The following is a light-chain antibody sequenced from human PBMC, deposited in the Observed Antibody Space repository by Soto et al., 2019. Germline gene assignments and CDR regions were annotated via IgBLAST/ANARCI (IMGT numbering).Light chain of an antibody. J-gene: IGLJ2*01. CDR1: DSDVGGYNY. CDR3: SSFTNNNTPHVV. V-gene: IGLV2-14*01. CDR2: GVY. Sequence: QSVLTQPASVSGSPGQSITISCTGTDSDVGGYNYVSWYQQYPGKAPKLMIYGVYNRPSGVSNRFSGSKSGNTASLTISGLQAEDEADYYCSSFTNNNTPHVVFGGGTKLTVL.